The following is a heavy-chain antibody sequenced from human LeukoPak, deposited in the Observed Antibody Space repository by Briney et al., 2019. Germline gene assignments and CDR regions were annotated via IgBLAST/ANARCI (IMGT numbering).Heavy chain of an antibody. CDR3: ATLKYSSSWLRGKDYMDV. Sequence: ATVKISCKASGYTFTDYYMHWVQQAPGKGLEWMGRVDPEDGETIYAEKFQGRVTITADTSTDTAYMELSSLRSEDTAVYYCATLKYSSSWLRGKDYMDVWGKGTTVTVSS. J-gene: IGHJ6*03. CDR1: GYTFTDYY. D-gene: IGHD6-13*01. V-gene: IGHV1-69-2*01. CDR2: VDPEDGET.